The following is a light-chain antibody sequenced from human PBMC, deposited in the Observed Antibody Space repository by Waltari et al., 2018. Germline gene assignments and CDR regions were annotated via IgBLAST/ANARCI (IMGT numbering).Light chain of an antibody. CDR2: YDS. CDR1: NLGNQS. J-gene: IGLJ2*01. CDR3: QAWDTTTVV. V-gene: IGLV3-1*01. Sequence: SYELTQPPSVSVSPGQTASITCSGANLGNQSASWYQQKPGQSPVLVIFYDSKRPSGIPERFSGSNSGNTATLTISGTQAMDEADYYCQAWDTTTVVFGGGTKVTVL.